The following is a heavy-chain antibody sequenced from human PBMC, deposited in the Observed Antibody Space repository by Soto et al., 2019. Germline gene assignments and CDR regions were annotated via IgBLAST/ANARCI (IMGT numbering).Heavy chain of an antibody. J-gene: IGHJ5*02. CDR1: GFTFSSYS. D-gene: IGHD2-8*01. CDR2: ITSSSTTI. V-gene: IGHV3-48*02. Sequence: PGRSLRLSCAASGFTFSSYSMNWARQAPGKGLEWIAYITSSSTTIFYADSVKGRFTISRDNAKSSLYLQMNSLRDEDTAVYYCARDNGMAGSFDPWGQGTLVTVSS. CDR3: ARDNGMAGSFDP.